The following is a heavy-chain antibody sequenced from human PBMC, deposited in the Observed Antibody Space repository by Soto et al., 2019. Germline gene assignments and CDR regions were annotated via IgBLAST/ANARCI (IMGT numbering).Heavy chain of an antibody. Sequence: ASVKVSCKASGYTFTGYYMHWVRQAPGQGLEWMGWINPNSGGTNYAQKFQGWVTMTRDTSISTAYMELSRLRFDDTAVYYCALLGGANYDFWSGYYGPNYWGQGTLVTVSS. J-gene: IGHJ4*02. CDR2: INPNSGGT. CDR3: ALLGGANYDFWSGYYGPNY. D-gene: IGHD3-3*01. CDR1: GYTFTGYY. V-gene: IGHV1-2*04.